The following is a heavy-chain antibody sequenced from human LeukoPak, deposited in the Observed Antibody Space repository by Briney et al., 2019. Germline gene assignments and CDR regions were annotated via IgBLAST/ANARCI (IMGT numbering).Heavy chain of an antibody. CDR3: SRDLGLPGV. D-gene: IGHD3-10*01. J-gene: IGHJ3*01. Sequence: PGGSLRLSCAASGFTFSNYWIHWVRQAPGKGLVWVSRINPAGNYGNYADSVKGRFTIPRDNAKNTVYLQMNSLRAEDTAVYYCSRDLGLPGVWGQGTMVTVSS. CDR2: INPAGNYG. CDR1: GFTFSNYW. V-gene: IGHV3-74*01.